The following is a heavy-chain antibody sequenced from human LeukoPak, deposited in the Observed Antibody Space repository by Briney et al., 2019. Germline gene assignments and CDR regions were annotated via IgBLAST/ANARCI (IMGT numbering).Heavy chain of an antibody. D-gene: IGHD3-9*01. CDR1: GFTFSTYS. Sequence: GGSLRLSCAASGFTFSTYSMNWVRQAPGKGREWVSSISSSSSYIYYADSVKGRSTISRDNAKNSLYLQMNSLRAEDTAVYYCARGLDDILTGYSDYFDYWGQGTLVTVSS. V-gene: IGHV3-21*01. CDR3: ARGLDDILTGYSDYFDY. J-gene: IGHJ4*02. CDR2: ISSSSSYI.